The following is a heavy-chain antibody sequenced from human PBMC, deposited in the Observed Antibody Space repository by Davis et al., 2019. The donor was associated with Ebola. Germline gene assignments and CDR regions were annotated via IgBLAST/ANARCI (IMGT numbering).Heavy chain of an antibody. D-gene: IGHD1-26*01. CDR1: GGSISSSNW. J-gene: IGHJ6*04. CDR2: IYHSGST. V-gene: IGHV4-4*02. CDR3: ARDLWDYYYGMDV. Sequence: SETLSLTCAVSGGSISSSNWWSWVRQPPGKGLEWIGEIYHSGSTNYNPSLKSRVTISVDKSKNQFSLKLSSVTAADTAVYYCARDLWDYYYGMDVWGKGTTVTVSS.